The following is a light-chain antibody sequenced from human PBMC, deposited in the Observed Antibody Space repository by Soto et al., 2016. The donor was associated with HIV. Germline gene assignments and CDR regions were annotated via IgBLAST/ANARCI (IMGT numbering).Light chain of an antibody. V-gene: IGLV3-25*03. CDR3: QSADSSGTYWV. Sequence: SYELTQPPSVSVSPGQTARITCSGDALPKRDAYWYQQKPGQAPLLVIYKDIERPSGIPERFSGSSSGTIVTLTISGVEAEDEADYYCQSADSSGTYWVFGRGTKGDRP. CDR1: ALPKRD. J-gene: IGLJ3*02. CDR2: KDI.